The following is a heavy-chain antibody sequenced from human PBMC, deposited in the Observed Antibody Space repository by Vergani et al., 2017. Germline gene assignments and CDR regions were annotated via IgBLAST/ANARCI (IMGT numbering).Heavy chain of an antibody. D-gene: IGHD5-18*01. CDR2: ISGSGGST. CDR1: GFTFSSYA. Sequence: EVQLLESGGGLVKPGGSLRLSCAASGFTFSSYAMSWVRQAPGKGLEWVSVISGSGGSTYYADSVKGRFTISRVNSKNTLYLQMNSLRSEDTAVYYCAKYGGIQSDWDFELWGRGTLVTVSS. J-gene: IGHJ2*01. V-gene: IGHV3-23*01. CDR3: AKYGGIQSDWDFEL.